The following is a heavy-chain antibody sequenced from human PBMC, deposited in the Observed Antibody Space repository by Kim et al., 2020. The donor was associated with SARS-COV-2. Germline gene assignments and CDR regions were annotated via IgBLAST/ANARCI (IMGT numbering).Heavy chain of an antibody. CDR3: ARERSYGSGSYYPDY. CDR1: GYTFTSYG. V-gene: IGHV1-18*04. J-gene: IGHJ4*02. CDR2: ISAYNGNT. D-gene: IGHD3-10*01. Sequence: ASVKVSCKASGYTFTSYGISWVRQAPGQGLEWMGWISAYNGNTNYAQKLQGRVTMTTDTSTSTAYMELRSLRSDDTAVYYCARERSYGSGSYYPDYWGQGTLVTVSS.